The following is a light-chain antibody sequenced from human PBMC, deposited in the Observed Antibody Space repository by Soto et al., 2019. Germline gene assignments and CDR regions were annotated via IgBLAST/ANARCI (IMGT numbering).Light chain of an antibody. V-gene: IGKV1-5*03. CDR2: KAS. J-gene: IGKJ1*01. CDR3: QQYNSYPWT. CDR1: QTISSW. Sequence: DIQMNQSPSTLSGSVGDRVTITCRASQTISSWLAWYQQKPGKAPKLLIYKASTLKSGVPSRFSGSGSGTEFTLTISSLQPDDFATYYCQQYNSYPWTFGLGTKVE.